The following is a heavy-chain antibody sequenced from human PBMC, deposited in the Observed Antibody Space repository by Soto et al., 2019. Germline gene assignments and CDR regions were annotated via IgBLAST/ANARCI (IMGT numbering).Heavy chain of an antibody. Sequence: QGQLQESGPGLVKPSETLSLTCTVSGGSISSYYWSWIRQPPGKGLEWIGYIYYSGSTNYNPSLKSRVTISVDTSKNQFSLKLSSVTAADTAVYYCARSGIAVAGTTYYYYGMDVWGQGTTVTVSS. J-gene: IGHJ6*02. V-gene: IGHV4-59*01. CDR1: GGSISSYY. CDR3: ARSGIAVAGTTYYYYGMDV. D-gene: IGHD6-19*01. CDR2: IYYSGST.